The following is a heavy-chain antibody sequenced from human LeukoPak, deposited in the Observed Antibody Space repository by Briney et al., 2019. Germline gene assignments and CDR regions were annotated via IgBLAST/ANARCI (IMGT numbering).Heavy chain of an antibody. CDR3: ARVLLWFGEALDYGMDV. V-gene: IGHV3-21*01. Sequence: GGSLRLSCAASGFTFSSYNMNWVRQAPGKGLEWVSFISSSSTYIYNADSVKGRFTISRDNAKNSLYLQMNSLRVEDTAVYYCARVLLWFGEALDYGMDVWGQGTTVTVSS. D-gene: IGHD3-10*01. CDR1: GFTFSSYN. CDR2: ISSSSTYI. J-gene: IGHJ6*02.